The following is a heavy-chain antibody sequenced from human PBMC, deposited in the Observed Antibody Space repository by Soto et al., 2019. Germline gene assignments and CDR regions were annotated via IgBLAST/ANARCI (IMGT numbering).Heavy chain of an antibody. Sequence: GASVKVSCKAAGYTFAAYYIHWVRQAPGQGLEWMGWISPHSGGTNFAQRFQGRVTLTRDRTITTAYMELSSLTSDDTAVYYCARGRGDNSNIPLYWGQGTLVTVSS. J-gene: IGHJ4*02. CDR2: ISPHSGGT. CDR1: GYTFAAYY. D-gene: IGHD1-1*01. CDR3: ARGRGDNSNIPLY. V-gene: IGHV1-2*02.